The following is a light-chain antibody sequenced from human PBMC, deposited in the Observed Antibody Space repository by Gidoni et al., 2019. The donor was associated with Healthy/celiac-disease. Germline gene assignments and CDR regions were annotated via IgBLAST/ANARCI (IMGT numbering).Light chain of an antibody. J-gene: IGKJ4*01. CDR2: GAS. V-gene: IGKV3-20*01. Sequence: SVLTQSPGTLSLSPGERATLSCRASQSVNSSYLAWYQQKPGKAPRLLIYGASRRATGSPDRLSGSGSGTDFTLTISRLEPEDFAVYYCQQYGSSPPWTFGGGTKVEIK. CDR3: QQYGSSPPWT. CDR1: QSVNSSY.